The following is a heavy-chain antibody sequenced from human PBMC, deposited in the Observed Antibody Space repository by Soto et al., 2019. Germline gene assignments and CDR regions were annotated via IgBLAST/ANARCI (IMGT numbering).Heavy chain of an antibody. J-gene: IGHJ4*02. CDR3: VKDYYDSSGYYPPALLFDY. D-gene: IGHD3-22*01. V-gene: IGHV1-3*01. Sequence: ASVKVSCKTSAYTFTSYAMHCVRQAPRQRLEWMGWINAGNGNTKYSQKFQVKVTITRDTSASTAYMELSSLRSEDTAVYYCVKDYYDSSGYYPPALLFDYWGQGTLVTVSS. CDR1: AYTFTSYA. CDR2: INAGNGNT.